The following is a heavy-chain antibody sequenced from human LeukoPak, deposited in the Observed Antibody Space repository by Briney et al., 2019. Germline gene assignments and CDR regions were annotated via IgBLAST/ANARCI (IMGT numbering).Heavy chain of an antibody. CDR3: ASGTAAGYDY. Sequence: GGSLRLSCAASGFTFSNYWMSWVRQAPGKGLEWVANIKQDGSEKYYVDSVKGRFTISRDNAKNSLYLQMNSLRAEETAVYYCASGTAAGYDYWGQGALVTVSS. J-gene: IGHJ4*02. D-gene: IGHD6-13*01. CDR1: GFTFSNYW. V-gene: IGHV3-7*01. CDR2: IKQDGSEK.